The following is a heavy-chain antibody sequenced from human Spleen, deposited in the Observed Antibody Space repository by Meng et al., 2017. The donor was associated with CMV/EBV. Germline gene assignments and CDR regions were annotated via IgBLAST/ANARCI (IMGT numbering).Heavy chain of an antibody. CDR2: LSFGGGDT. D-gene: IGHD3-3*01. V-gene: IGHV3-23*01. Sequence: SGITFSRYAMSWVRQAPGEGLEWVSGLSFGGGDTDYADSVKGRFTISRDNSKNTLYLQMHSLRAEDTAVYYCAKHNSRVVIGGGVDYWGQGTLVTVSS. CDR3: AKHNSRVVIGGGVDY. J-gene: IGHJ4*02. CDR1: GITFSRYA.